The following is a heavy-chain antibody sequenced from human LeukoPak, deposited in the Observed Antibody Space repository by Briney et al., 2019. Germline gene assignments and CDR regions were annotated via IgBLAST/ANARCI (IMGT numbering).Heavy chain of an antibody. D-gene: IGHD1-1*01. V-gene: IGHV5-51*01. J-gene: IGHJ4*02. Sequence: GESLKISCKGSEYSFSSYWIAWVRQLPGKGLEWMGVIYPDDSDTRYSPSFQGLVTISGDKSISTAYVQWSSMEASDTAIYYCARATTGIRTIDYWGQGTLVTVSS. CDR3: ARATTGIRTIDY. CDR1: EYSFSSYW. CDR2: IYPDDSDT.